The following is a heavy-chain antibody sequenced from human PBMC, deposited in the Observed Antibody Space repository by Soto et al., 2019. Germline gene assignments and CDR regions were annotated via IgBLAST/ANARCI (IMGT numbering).Heavy chain of an antibody. V-gene: IGHV3-15*01. J-gene: IGHJ6*02. CDR1: GFTFSNAW. Sequence: GSLRLSCAASGFTFSNAWMSWVRQAPGKGLEWVGRIKSKTDGGTTDYAAPVKGRFTISRDDSKNTLYLQMNSLKTEDTAVYYCTTDGGDCSSTSCYFNYYYYGMDVWGQGTTVTVSS. CDR3: TTDGGDCSSTSCYFNYYYYGMDV. D-gene: IGHD2-2*01. CDR2: IKSKTDGGTT.